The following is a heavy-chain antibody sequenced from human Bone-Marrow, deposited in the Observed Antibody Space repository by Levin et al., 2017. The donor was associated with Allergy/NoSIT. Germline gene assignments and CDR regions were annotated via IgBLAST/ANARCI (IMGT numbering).Heavy chain of an antibody. V-gene: IGHV5-51*01. CDR3: ARRGRLERRSDRNWFDP. J-gene: IGHJ5*02. D-gene: IGHD1-1*01. CDR2: IYPGDSDT. CDR1: GYSFTSYW. Sequence: GESLKISCKGSGYSFTSYWIGWVRQMPGKGLEWMGIIYPGDSDTRYSPSFQGQVTISADKSISTAYLQWSSLKASDTAMYYCARRGRLERRSDRNWFDPWGQGTLVTVSS.